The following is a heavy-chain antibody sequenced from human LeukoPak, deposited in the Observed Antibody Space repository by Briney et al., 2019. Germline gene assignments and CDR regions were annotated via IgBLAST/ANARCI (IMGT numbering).Heavy chain of an antibody. J-gene: IGHJ4*02. CDR1: GFTFSSCA. Sequence: GGSLRLSCAASGFTFSSCAIHWVRQAPGKGLEWVAVISYDGCNKYYADSVKGRFTISRDNSKNTLYLQMNSLRAEDTAVYFCAKDRSPFEYWGQGTLVTVSS. CDR3: AKDRSPFEY. CDR2: ISYDGCNK. V-gene: IGHV3-30-3*01.